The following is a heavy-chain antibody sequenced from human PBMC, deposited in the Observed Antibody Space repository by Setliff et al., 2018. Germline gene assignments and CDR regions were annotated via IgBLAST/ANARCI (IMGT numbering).Heavy chain of an antibody. CDR3: ARTGTYRYFDY. CDR1: GASLNSGTYY. V-gene: IGHV4-39*01. Sequence: SETLSLTCTVSGASLNSGTYYWGWIRQPPGKGLEWIERIYYRGDTYYNASLKGRLTISVDMAQNQFSLRLTSVTAADTAVYYCARTGTYRYFDYWGQGALVTVSS. J-gene: IGHJ4*02. CDR2: IYYRGDT. D-gene: IGHD1-1*01.